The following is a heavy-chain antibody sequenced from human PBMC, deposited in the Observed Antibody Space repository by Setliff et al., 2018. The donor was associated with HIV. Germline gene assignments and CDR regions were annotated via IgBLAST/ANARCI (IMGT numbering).Heavy chain of an antibody. CDR1: GDTFSNSA. Sequence: GASVKVSCKASGDTFSNSALTWVRQAPGQGLEWMGGSIPLFGTVTYAQRFQGRVTITTDELMTTAYLELTSLRSEDTAVYYCASGSGYCRNGVCYIGVHKNPDKYYFDYWGQGTPVTVSS. CDR3: ASGSGYCRNGVCYIGVHKNPDKYYFDY. CDR2: SIPLFGTV. D-gene: IGHD2-8*01. V-gene: IGHV1-69*05. J-gene: IGHJ4*02.